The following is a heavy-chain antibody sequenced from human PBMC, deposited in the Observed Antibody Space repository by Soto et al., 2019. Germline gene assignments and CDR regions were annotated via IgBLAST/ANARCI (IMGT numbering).Heavy chain of an antibody. D-gene: IGHD1-7*01. CDR3: ARERTGTTLYYGMDV. CDR1: GGSISSGGYS. Sequence: TCAVSGGSISSGGYSWSWIRQPPGKGLEWIGYIYHSGSTYYNPSLKSRVTISVDRSKNQFSLKLSSVTAADTAVYYCARERTGTTLYYGMDVWGQGTTVTVSS. J-gene: IGHJ6*02. V-gene: IGHV4-30-2*01. CDR2: IYHSGST.